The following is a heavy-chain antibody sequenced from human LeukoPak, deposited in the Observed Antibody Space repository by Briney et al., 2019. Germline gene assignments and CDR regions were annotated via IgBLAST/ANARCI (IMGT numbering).Heavy chain of an antibody. V-gene: IGHV3-21*01. CDR3: ARDSSSWTSGFDY. D-gene: IGHD6-13*01. J-gene: IGHJ4*02. CDR1: GFTFSSYS. Sequence: PGGSLRLSRAASGFTFSSYSMNWVRQAPGKGLEWVPSISSSSSYIYYADSVKGRFTISRDNAKNSLYLQMISLRAEDTAVYYCARDSSSWTSGFDYWGQGILVTVSS. CDR2: ISSSSSYI.